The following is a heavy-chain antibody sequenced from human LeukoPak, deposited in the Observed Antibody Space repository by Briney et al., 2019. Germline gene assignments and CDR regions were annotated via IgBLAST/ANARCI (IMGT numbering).Heavy chain of an antibody. V-gene: IGHV3-23*01. CDR1: GFTFSNYA. D-gene: IGHD6-19*01. J-gene: IGHJ4*02. CDR2: ISVNGGST. CDR3: AKRSAESSGYFDY. Sequence: GRSLRLSCAASGFTFSNYAMHWVRQAPGRGLEWVSGISVNGGSTYYADSVKGRFTISRGNSKNTLYLQMNSLRAEDTAVYYCAKRSAESSGYFDYWGQGTRVTVSS.